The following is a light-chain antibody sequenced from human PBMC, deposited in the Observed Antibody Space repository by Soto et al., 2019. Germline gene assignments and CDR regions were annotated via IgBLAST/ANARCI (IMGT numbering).Light chain of an antibody. J-gene: IGLJ3*02. V-gene: IGLV1-51*01. CDR3: GTWDSSLSAWV. Sequence: QSVLTQPPSMSAAPGQKVTISCSGSSSNIGNNSVSWYQHLPGTAPKLHIYDNNKRPSGIPDRFSGSKSGTSATLGITGLQTGDEADYYCGTWDSSLSAWVFGGGTQLTVL. CDR2: DNN. CDR1: SSNIGNNS.